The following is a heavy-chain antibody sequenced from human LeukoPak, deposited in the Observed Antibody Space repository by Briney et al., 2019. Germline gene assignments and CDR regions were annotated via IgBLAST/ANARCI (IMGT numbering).Heavy chain of an antibody. CDR1: CGAISNYY. V-gene: IGHV4-59*01. CDR2: IYYSGST. CDR3: ARDNGDYVGFDP. Sequence: SETLSVTCTVSCGAISNYYWGWIRQPPGKGLEWIGYIYYSGSTNHNPSLKSRVIISVDTSKNQFSLKLSSVTAADTAVYYCARDNGDYVGFDPWGQGTLVTASS. J-gene: IGHJ5*02. D-gene: IGHD4-17*01.